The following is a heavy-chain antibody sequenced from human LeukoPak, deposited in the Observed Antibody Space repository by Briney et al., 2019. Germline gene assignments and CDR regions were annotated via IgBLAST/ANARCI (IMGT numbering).Heavy chain of an antibody. CDR1: GFTFSSYG. D-gene: IGHD2-21*02. V-gene: IGHV3-23*01. J-gene: IGHJ4*02. CDR3: ANILAYCGGDCYPRDY. CDR2: ISGSGGST. Sequence: GRSLRLSCAASGFTFSSYGMHWVRQAPGKGLEWVSAISGSGGSTYYADSVKGRFTISRDNSKNTLYLQMNSLRAEDTAVYYCANILAYCGGDCYPRDYWGQGTLVTVSS.